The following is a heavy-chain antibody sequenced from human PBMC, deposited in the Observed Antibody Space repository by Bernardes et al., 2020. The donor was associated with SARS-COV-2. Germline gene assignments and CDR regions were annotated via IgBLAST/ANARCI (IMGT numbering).Heavy chain of an antibody. CDR1: GFSFNNYA. D-gene: IGHD4-17*01. J-gene: IGHJ5*01. CDR3: ATEDGEWLES. CDR2: IWPDGSRK. V-gene: IGHV3-33*01. Sequence: GGSLRLSCAASGFSFNNYAMHWVRQAPGKGLAWVAVIWPDGSRKYYVDSVKGRFAISRDNSNNTLYLQMNNLRVEDTALYRCATEDGEWLESWGQGTLVTVSS.